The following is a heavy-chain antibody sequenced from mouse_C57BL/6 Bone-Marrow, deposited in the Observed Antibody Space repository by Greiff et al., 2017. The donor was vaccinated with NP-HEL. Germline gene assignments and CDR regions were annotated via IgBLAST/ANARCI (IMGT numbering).Heavy chain of an antibody. D-gene: IGHD2-14*01. J-gene: IGHJ3*01. CDR1: GYTFTSYG. Sequence: VKLQESGAELARPGASVKLSCKASGYTFTSYGISWVKQRTGQGLEWIGEIYPRSGNTYYNEKFKGKATLTADKSSSTAYMELRSLTSEDSAVYFCARRKGTTGFAYWGQGTLVTVSA. CDR3: ARRKGTTGFAY. V-gene: IGHV1-81*01. CDR2: IYPRSGNT.